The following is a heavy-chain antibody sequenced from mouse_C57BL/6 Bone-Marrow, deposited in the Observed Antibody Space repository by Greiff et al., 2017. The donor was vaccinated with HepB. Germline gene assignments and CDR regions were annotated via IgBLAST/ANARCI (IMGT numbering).Heavy chain of an antibody. CDR2: IHPTSGST. J-gene: IGHJ2*01. CDR3: ARGELGDYFDY. Sequence: VQLQQPGAELVKPGASVKLSCKASGYTFNSYWMHWVKQRPGQGLEWIGMIHPTSGSTNYNEKFKSKATLTVDKSSSTAYMQLSSLTSEDSAVYYCARGELGDYFDYWGQGTTLTVSS. CDR1: GYTFNSYW. V-gene: IGHV1-64*01. D-gene: IGHD4-1*01.